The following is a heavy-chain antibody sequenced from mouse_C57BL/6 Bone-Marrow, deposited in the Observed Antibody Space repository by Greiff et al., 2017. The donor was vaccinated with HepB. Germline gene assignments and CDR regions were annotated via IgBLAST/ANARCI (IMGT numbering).Heavy chain of an antibody. CDR3: ARKGGLLRSWFAY. Sequence: VQVVESGPGLVQPSQSLSITCTVSGFSLTSYGVHWVRQSPGKGLEWLGVIWSGGSTDYNAAFISRLSISKDNSKSQVFFKMNSLQADDTAIYYCARKGGLLRSWFAYWGQGTLVTVSA. V-gene: IGHV2-2*01. CDR1: GFSLTSYG. J-gene: IGHJ3*01. CDR2: IWSGGST. D-gene: IGHD1-1*01.